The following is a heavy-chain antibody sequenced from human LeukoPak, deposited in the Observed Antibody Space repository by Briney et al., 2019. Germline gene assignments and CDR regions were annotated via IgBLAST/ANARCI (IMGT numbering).Heavy chain of an antibody. CDR2: INPNSGGT. J-gene: IGHJ3*02. D-gene: IGHD6-6*01. V-gene: IGHV1-2*02. CDR1: GYTFTGYY. Sequence: ASVKVSCKASGYTFTGYYMHWVRQAPGQGLEWMGWINPNSGGTNYAQKFQGRVTMTRDTSISTAYMELSRLRSGDTAVYYCARDWDLGAARPHHDAFDIWGQGTMVTVSS. CDR3: ARDWDLGAARPHHDAFDI.